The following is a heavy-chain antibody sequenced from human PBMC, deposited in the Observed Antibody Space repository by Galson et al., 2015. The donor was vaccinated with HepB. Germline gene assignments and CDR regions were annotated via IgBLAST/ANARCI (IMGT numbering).Heavy chain of an antibody. CDR1: GFTFSDYY. Sequence: SLRLSCAASGFTFSDYYMSWIRQAPGKGLEWVSYISSSSTYTNYADSVKGRFTISRDNAKNSLYLQMNNLRAEDTAVYYCARVADADYGDHSHFDHWGQGTLVTVSS. CDR3: ARVADADYGDHSHFDH. CDR2: ISSSSTYT. D-gene: IGHD4-17*01. V-gene: IGHV3-11*06. J-gene: IGHJ4*02.